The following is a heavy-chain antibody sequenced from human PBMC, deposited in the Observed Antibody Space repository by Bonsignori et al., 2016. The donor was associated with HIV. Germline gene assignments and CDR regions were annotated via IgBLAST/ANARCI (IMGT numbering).Heavy chain of an antibody. CDR1: GYRFTDYY. V-gene: IGHV1-69-2*01. CDR2: IDPEDGKI. Sequence: EAQLVQSGAEAKKPGTTVKISCKASGYRFTDYYIHWIQQAPGRGLEWMGLIDPEDGKILYAGKFQGRLTLTVDSSTDTAYMQLSSLTSDDTAVYYCATSPRPWGQGTLVTVSS. J-gene: IGHJ5*02. CDR3: ATSPRP.